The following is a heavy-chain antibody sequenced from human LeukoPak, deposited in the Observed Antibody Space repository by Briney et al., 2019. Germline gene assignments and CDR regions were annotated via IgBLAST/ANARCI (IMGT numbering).Heavy chain of an antibody. Sequence: ASGKVCCNASGYTFATYGFCWVRQAPGHGLEWMGGISDNNGKTNFTQKFQGRVTMTTDTSTTTDYMELTSLRPDDTAVYYSAKVAGDRLDSCGQGTLVTVSS. J-gene: IGHJ4*02. V-gene: IGHV1-18*01. D-gene: IGHD6-13*01. CDR1: GYTFATYG. CDR3: AKVAGDRLDS. CDR2: ISDNNGKT.